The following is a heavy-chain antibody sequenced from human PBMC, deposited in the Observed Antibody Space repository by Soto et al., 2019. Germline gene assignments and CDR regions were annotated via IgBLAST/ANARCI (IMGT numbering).Heavy chain of an antibody. J-gene: IGHJ4*02. Sequence: SETLSLTCAVSGYSISSGYYWGWIRQPPGKGLEWIGSIYHSGSTYYNPSLKSRVTISVDTSKNQFSLKLSSVTAADTAAYYCASYIYSSSWYFDYWGQGTLVTVSS. D-gene: IGHD6-13*01. CDR1: GYSISSGYY. V-gene: IGHV4-38-2*01. CDR2: IYHSGST. CDR3: ASYIYSSSWYFDY.